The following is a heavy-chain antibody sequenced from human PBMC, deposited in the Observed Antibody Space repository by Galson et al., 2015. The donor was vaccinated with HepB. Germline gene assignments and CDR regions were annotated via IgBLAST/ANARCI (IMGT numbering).Heavy chain of an antibody. CDR1: GFTVSSNY. CDR2: LYSDGPT. Sequence: SLRLSCAASGFTVSSNYMSWVRQAPGKGLECVSILYSDGPTYYADSVKGRFTISRDNSKNTPFLQMNSLRAEDTAVYYCAREGGWNYENHYYYYGMDVWGQGTTVTVSS. D-gene: IGHD1-7*01. CDR3: AREGGWNYENHYYYYGMDV. J-gene: IGHJ6*02. V-gene: IGHV3-53*01.